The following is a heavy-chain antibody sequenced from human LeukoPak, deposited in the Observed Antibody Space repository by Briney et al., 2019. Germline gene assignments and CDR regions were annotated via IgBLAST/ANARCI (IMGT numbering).Heavy chain of an antibody. Sequence: PSETLSLTCTVSGGSISNNNYYWAWIRQPPGKGLECIGSIYYSGSPYYNPSLKSRVTISVDTSKNQFSLRLSSVTAADAAVYYCATWRTAKTGFDYWGQGTLVTVSS. V-gene: IGHV4-39*01. CDR1: GGSISNNNYY. CDR3: ATWRTAKTGFDY. J-gene: IGHJ4*02. CDR2: IYYSGSP. D-gene: IGHD1-1*01.